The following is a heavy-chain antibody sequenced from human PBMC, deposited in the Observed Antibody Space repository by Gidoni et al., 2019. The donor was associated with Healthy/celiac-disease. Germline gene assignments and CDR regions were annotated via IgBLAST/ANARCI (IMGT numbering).Heavy chain of an antibody. Sequence: EVQLVESGGGVVQPGGSLRLYSAASGFTLSSYSMNWVRQAPGTGLEWVSYISSSSSTIYDADSVKGRFTISRDNAKNSLYLQMNSLRAEDTAVYYCARDPSGYFDWGYYFDYWGQGTLVTVSS. J-gene: IGHJ4*02. CDR2: ISSSSSTI. D-gene: IGHD3-9*01. V-gene: IGHV3-48*04. CDR1: GFTLSSYS. CDR3: ARDPSGYFDWGYYFDY.